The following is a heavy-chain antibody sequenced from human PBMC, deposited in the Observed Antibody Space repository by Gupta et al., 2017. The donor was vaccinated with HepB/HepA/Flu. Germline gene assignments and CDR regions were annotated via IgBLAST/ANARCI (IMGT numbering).Heavy chain of an antibody. D-gene: IGHD3-16*01. Sequence: QVQLVQSGAEVKKPGASVKDSCKASGYTFTSYDITWVRQTTGQGLEWMGWMNPNSGNTGYAQKFQGRVTMTRNTSKSTAYMELSSLRSEDTAVYYWARVRVRGSRGVWFDPWGQGTLVTVSS. V-gene: IGHV1-8*01. J-gene: IGHJ5*02. CDR2: MNPNSGNT. CDR1: GYTFTSYD. CDR3: ARVRVRGSRGVWFDP.